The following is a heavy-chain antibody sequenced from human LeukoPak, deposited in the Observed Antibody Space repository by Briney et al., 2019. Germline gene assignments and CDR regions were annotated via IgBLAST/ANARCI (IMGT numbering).Heavy chain of an antibody. CDR1: GGSFSGYY. CDR3: ARHIAPGSGSYLLWYFDL. V-gene: IGHV4-34*01. CDR2: IYYSGST. D-gene: IGHD1-26*01. J-gene: IGHJ2*01. Sequence: SETLSLTCAVYGGSFSGYYWSWIRQPPGKGLEWIGSIYYSGSTYYNPSLKSRVTISVDTSKNQFSLKLSSVTAADTAVYYCARHIAPGSGSYLLWYFDLWGRGTLVTVSS.